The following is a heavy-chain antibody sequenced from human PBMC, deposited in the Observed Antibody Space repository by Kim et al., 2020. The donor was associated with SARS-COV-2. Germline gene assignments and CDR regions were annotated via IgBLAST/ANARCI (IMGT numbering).Heavy chain of an antibody. D-gene: IGHD3-10*01. J-gene: IGHJ4*02. CDR3: AAGSGSYYTQVPFDY. Sequence: PKFQGRVTMTEDTSTDTAYMELSSLRSEDTAVYYCAAGSGSYYTQVPFDYWGQGTLVTVSS. V-gene: IGHV1-24*01.